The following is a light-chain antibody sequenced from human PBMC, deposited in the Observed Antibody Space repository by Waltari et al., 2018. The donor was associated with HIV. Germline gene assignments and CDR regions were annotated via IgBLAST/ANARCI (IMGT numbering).Light chain of an antibody. V-gene: IGKV4-1*01. Sequence: DIVMTQSPDSLAVSLGERATIHCKSSQSVLYSSNNKNYLAWYHQKPGQPPKLLIYWASTRESGVPDRFSGSGSGTDFTLTISSLQAEDGAVYYSQQYYSTPWTFGQGTKVEIK. J-gene: IGKJ1*01. CDR2: WAS. CDR1: QSVLYSSNNKNY. CDR3: QQYYSTPWT.